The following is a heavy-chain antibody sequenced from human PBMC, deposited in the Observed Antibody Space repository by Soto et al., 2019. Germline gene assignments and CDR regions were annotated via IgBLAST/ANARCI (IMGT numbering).Heavy chain of an antibody. J-gene: IGHJ6*02. CDR3: ATDATSYSSNPYRFDHYGIDV. CDR2: ISGSGSTI. CDR1: GFTCNDYY. D-gene: IGHD3-10*01. Sequence: PGGSLRLSCAPAGFTCNDYYMSWIRQVPGKGLECMSYISGSGSTIYYSDSVQVLFTISSDNAKKSLYLQISSRSAENTAVYYGATDATSYSSNPYRFDHYGIDVWGQGTSVTV. V-gene: IGHV3-11*01.